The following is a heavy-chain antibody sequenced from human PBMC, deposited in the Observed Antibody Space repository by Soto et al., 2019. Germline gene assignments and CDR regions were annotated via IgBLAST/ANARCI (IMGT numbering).Heavy chain of an antibody. D-gene: IGHD3-10*01. Sequence: QVQLVQSGAEVKKPGSSVKVSCKASGGTFSSYTISWVRQAPGQGLEWMGRIIPIFGTPNYAQKFQGRVTSTADKTTRTAYMGLGSLRSEDTGVYYCARCRGSYGMDVWGHGTTGSVSS. V-gene: IGHV1-69*08. CDR2: IIPIFGTP. CDR1: GGTFSSYT. CDR3: ARCRGSYGMDV. J-gene: IGHJ6*02.